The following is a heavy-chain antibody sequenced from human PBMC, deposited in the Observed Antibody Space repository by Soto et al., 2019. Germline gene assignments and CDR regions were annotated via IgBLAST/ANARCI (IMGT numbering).Heavy chain of an antibody. J-gene: IGHJ4*02. Sequence: VQLLESGGGLVQPGGSVRLSCAAPEFTFGGLGLSWVRQSPGRGLEWVSTISRDEDDTHYADSVNGKFTISKDRSTNTLSLHMASLRAEGTAIYYCVSWMSAHFAYWGQGTLVTVSS. D-gene: IGHD2-2*03. CDR2: ISRDEDDT. V-gene: IGHV3-23*01. CDR3: VSWMSAHFAY. CDR1: EFTFGGLG.